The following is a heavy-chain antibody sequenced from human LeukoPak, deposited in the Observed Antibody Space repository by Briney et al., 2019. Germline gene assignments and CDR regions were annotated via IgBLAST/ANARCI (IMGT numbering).Heavy chain of an antibody. CDR3: ASSPIRGRPYYFDY. Sequence: PSETLSLTCTVSGDSFSSYYWSWIRQPPGKALEWIGYIYYSGSTNYNPSLKSRVTISVDTSKNQFSLKLSSVTAADTAVYYCASSPIRGRPYYFDYWGQGTLVTVSS. CDR1: GDSFSSYY. J-gene: IGHJ4*02. CDR2: IYYSGST. V-gene: IGHV4-59*01. D-gene: IGHD3-10*01.